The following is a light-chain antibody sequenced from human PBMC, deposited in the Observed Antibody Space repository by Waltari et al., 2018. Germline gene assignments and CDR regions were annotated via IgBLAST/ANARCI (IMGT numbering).Light chain of an antibody. CDR2: DAS. J-gene: IGKJ2*01. CDR1: QDISNY. V-gene: IGKV1-33*01. CDR3: QQYDNLPYT. Sequence: DIQMTQSPSSLSASVGDRATITFQPCQDISNYLNWYQQKPRKAPKLLIYDASNLETGVPSRFSGSGSGTDFTFTISSLQPEDIATYYCQQYDNLPYTFGQGTKLEIK.